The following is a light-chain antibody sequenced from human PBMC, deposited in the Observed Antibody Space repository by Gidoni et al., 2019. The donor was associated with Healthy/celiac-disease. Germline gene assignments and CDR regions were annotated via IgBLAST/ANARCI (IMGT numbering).Light chain of an antibody. Sequence: DIVLTQSPGTLSLSPGERATLSCSASQSVSSSYLAWYQQKPGQAPRLLIYGASSRATGIPDRFSGSGSGTDFTLTISRLEPEDFAVYYCQQYGSSSLTFGGGTKVEIK. CDR3: QQYGSSSLT. J-gene: IGKJ4*01. CDR1: QSVSSSY. V-gene: IGKV3-20*01. CDR2: GAS.